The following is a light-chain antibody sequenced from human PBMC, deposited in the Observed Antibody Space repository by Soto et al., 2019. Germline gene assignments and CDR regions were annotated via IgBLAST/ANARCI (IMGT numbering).Light chain of an antibody. CDR2: EVN. CDR3: SSYTSSGTLV. J-gene: IGLJ1*01. Sequence: QSALTQPASVSGSPGQSIIISCTGTSSDVGSYNYVSWYQQHPGKAPKLMIYEVNNRPSGFSNRFSGSKSGSTASLTISGLQAEDEADYYCSSYTSSGTLVFGTGTKVTVL. V-gene: IGLV2-14*01. CDR1: SSDVGSYNY.